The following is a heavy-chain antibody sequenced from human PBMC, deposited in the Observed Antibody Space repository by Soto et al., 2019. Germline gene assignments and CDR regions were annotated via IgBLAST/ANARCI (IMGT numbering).Heavy chain of an antibody. V-gene: IGHV3-30*18. CDR3: AKLYGPDAFDI. CDR2: ISYDGSNK. CDR1: GFTFSSYG. D-gene: IGHD3-10*01. J-gene: IGHJ3*02. Sequence: PGGSLRLSCAASGFTFSSYGMHRVRQAPGKGLEWVAVISYDGSNKYYADSAKGRFTISRDNSKNTLYLQMNSLRAEDTAVYYCAKLYGPDAFDIWGQGTMVTVSS.